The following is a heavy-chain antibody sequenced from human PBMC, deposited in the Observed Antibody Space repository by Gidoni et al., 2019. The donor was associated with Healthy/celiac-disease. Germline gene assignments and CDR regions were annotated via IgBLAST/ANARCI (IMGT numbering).Heavy chain of an antibody. CDR1: GFPFSIYA. CDR2: ISGSGGST. J-gene: IGHJ4*02. V-gene: IGHV3-23*01. CDR3: AKDLSSSSPPFDY. Sequence: EVQLLESGGGLVQPGGSLRLSCAASGFPFSIYAMSWVRQAPGKGLEWVSAISGSGGSTYYADSVKGRFTISRDNSKNTLYLQMNSLRAEDTAVYYCAKDLSSSSPPFDYWGQGTLVTVSS. D-gene: IGHD6-6*01.